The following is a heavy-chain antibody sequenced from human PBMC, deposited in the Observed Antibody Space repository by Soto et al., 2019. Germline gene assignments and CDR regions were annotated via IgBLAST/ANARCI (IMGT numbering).Heavy chain of an antibody. J-gene: IGHJ6*02. D-gene: IGHD6-13*01. V-gene: IGHV4-34*01. CDR1: GGSFSGYY. Sequence: PSETLSLTCAVYGGSFSGYYWGWIRQPPGKGLEWIGEINHSGSTNYNPSLKSRVTISVDTSKNQFSLKLSSVTAADTAVYYCARAGTGYYYYYGMDVWGQGTTVTVSS. CDR2: INHSGST. CDR3: ARAGTGYYYYYGMDV.